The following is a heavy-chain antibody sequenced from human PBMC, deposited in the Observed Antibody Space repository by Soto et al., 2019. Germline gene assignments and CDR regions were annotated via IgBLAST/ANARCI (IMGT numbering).Heavy chain of an antibody. V-gene: IGHV3-74*01. CDR1: GFIFKMYW. CDR2: IYNDGTYS. Sequence: GDLRLSCAASGFIFKMYWMHWVRQSPGKGLVWISRIYNDGTYSDYSDSVRGRFTITRDNVNDTLYLKMNNLRAEDSGLYYCTRGPRPISTGTGAYWGQGTQVTVSS. D-gene: IGHD3-10*01. CDR3: TRGPRPISTGTGAY. J-gene: IGHJ4*02.